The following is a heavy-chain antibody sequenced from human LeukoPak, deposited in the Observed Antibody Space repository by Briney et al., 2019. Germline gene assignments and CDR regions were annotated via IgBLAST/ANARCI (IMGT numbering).Heavy chain of an antibody. CDR1: GFTFSDYW. V-gene: IGHV3-74*01. D-gene: IGHD1-7*01. J-gene: IGHJ6*04. Sequence: GGSLRLSCAASGFTFSDYWMYWVRQGPGKRLLSVSRINPDGRAAHYADSVTGRFTIPRDNARNTVYLQMNSLRAEDTGVYYCARATAFQFMGTYISWGKGTTVTVSS. CDR2: INPDGRAA. CDR3: ARATAFQFMGTYIS.